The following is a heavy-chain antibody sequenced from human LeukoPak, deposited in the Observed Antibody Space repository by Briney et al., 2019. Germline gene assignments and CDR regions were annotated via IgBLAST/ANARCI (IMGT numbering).Heavy chain of an antibody. Sequence: PGGSLRLSCAASGFTFSTYSMSWVRQAPGKGLEWVSSISKTSNYIYYADSMKGRFTISRDNANNLLYVQMNSLTAEDTAVYYCARPMEGYSGSGSWYFDYWGQGTLVTVSS. V-gene: IGHV3-21*06. CDR3: ARPMEGYSGSGSWYFDY. CDR2: ISKTSNYI. D-gene: IGHD3-10*01. CDR1: GFTFSTYS. J-gene: IGHJ4*02.